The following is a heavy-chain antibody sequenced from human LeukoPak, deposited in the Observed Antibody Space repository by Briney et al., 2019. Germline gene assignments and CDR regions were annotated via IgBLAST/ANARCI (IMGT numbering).Heavy chain of an antibody. D-gene: IGHD7-27*01. CDR2: ISEGGDTI. CDR3: ARDKVDISPGEGYFYYMDV. Sequence: PGGSLRLSCAASGFTFSDYYMSWIRQAPGKGLEWLSHISEGGDTIFYADSVKGRFTISRDNLKNSLYLHMNSLRADDTGIYYCARDKVDISPGEGYFYYMDVWDKGTSVTVSS. J-gene: IGHJ6*03. V-gene: IGHV3-11*04. CDR1: GFTFSDYY.